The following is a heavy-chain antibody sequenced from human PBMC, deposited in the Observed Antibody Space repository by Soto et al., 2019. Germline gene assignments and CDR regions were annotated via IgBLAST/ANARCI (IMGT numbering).Heavy chain of an antibody. V-gene: IGHV1-18*01. J-gene: IGHJ6*02. CDR2: ISAYNGNT. D-gene: IGHD2-15*01. CDR3: AREGGAQWWFHYYGMDV. Sequence: QVQLVQSGAEVKKPGASVKVSCKASGYTFTSYGISWVRQAPGQGLAWMGWISAYNGNTNYAQKLQGRVTMTTDTSTSTAYMELRSLSSDDTAVYYCAREGGAQWWFHYYGMDVWGQGTTVTVSS. CDR1: GYTFTSYG.